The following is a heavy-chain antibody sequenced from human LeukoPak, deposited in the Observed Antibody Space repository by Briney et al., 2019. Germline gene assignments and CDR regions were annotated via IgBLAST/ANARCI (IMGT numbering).Heavy chain of an antibody. D-gene: IGHD1-26*01. CDR2: IYSGGST. J-gene: IGHJ4*02. CDR3: ARVDSGSYST. Sequence: GGSLRLSCAAPGFTVSSNYMSWVRQAPGKGLEWVSVIYSGGSTYYADSVKGRFTVSRHNSKNTLYLQMNSLRAEDTAVYYCARVDSGSYSTWGQGTLVTVSS. CDR1: GFTVSSNY. V-gene: IGHV3-53*04.